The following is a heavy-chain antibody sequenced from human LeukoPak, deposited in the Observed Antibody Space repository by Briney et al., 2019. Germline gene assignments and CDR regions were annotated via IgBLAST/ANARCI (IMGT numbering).Heavy chain of an antibody. CDR1: GYTFTGYY. CDR3: ARSYSGGHFDY. D-gene: IGHD1-26*01. Sequence: GASVKVSCKASGYTFTGYYMHWVRQAPGQGLEWMGIINPSGGSTSYAQKFQGRVTMTRDTSTSTVYMELSSLRSEDTAVYYCARSYSGGHFDYWGQGTLVTVSS. V-gene: IGHV1-46*01. CDR2: INPSGGST. J-gene: IGHJ4*02.